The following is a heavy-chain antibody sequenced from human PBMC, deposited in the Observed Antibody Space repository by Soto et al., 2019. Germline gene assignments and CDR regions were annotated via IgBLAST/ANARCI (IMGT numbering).Heavy chain of an antibody. J-gene: IGHJ5*02. Sequence: SETLSLTCTVSGGSVSSGRYQGSWILHSPGKGLEWIGYIYYTVTTNYNPSLKSRVTISVDTSENQFSLKLTSVTAADTAVYYCASEGYSSSWYWWFEPWGQGTMVTVSS. CDR2: IYYTVTT. CDR1: GGSVSSGRYQ. D-gene: IGHD6-13*01. V-gene: IGHV4-61*01. CDR3: ASEGYSSSWYWWFEP.